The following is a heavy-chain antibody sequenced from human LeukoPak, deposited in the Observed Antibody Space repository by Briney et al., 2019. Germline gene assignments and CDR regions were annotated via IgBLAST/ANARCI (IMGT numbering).Heavy chain of an antibody. CDR1: GFTFSSYD. D-gene: IGHD5-18*01. J-gene: IGHJ3*02. Sequence: TGGSLRLSCAASGFTFSSYDMHWVRQATGKGLEWVSAIGTAGDTYYPGSVKGRFTISRENAKNSLYLQMNSLRAGDTAVYYCARAEYSYGRLVANAFDIWGQGTMVTVSS. CDR3: ARAEYSYGRLVANAFDI. V-gene: IGHV3-13*01. CDR2: IGTAGDT.